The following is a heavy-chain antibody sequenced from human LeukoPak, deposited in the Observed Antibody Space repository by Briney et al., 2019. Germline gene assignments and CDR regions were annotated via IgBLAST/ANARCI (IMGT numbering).Heavy chain of an antibody. J-gene: IGHJ4*02. CDR2: IYYRGST. D-gene: IGHD6-19*01. V-gene: IGHV4-39*01. CDR1: GGSISSSSYY. Sequence: PSETLSLTCTVSGGSISSSSYYWGWIRQPPGKGLQWIGTIYYRGSTYYNPSLKSRVTISVDTSKNQFSLKLSSVTAADTAVYYCARGERYSSGWYGEYYFDYWGQGTLVTVSS. CDR3: ARGERYSSGWYGEYYFDY.